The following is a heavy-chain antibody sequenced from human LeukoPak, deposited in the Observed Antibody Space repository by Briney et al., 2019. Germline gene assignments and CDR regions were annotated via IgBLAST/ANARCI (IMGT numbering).Heavy chain of an antibody. Sequence: GGPLRLSCAASGFTFRSYGIQWVRQAPGKGLEWVAVISYDGSYKYYADSVKGRFTISRDNSKNTLYLQMNSLRAEDTAVYYCAKDVVMGPTNHGLDYCGQGTLVTVSS. V-gene: IGHV3-30*18. CDR2: ISYDGSYK. CDR3: AKDVVMGPTNHGLDY. CDR1: GFTFRSYG. J-gene: IGHJ4*02. D-gene: IGHD1-26*01.